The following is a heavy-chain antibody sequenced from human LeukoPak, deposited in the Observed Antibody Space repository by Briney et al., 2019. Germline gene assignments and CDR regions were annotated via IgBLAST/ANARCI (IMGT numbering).Heavy chain of an antibody. Sequence: GAAVKVSFKASGYTFTSYYMHWVRHAAGQGLEWMGIINPSGGSTSYARKFQGRVTMTRDTSTSTVYMELSSLRSEDTAVYYCARGDSGYLDDFDYWGQGTLVTVSS. CDR3: ARGDSGYLDDFDY. CDR1: GYTFTSYY. J-gene: IGHJ4*02. D-gene: IGHD5-12*01. CDR2: INPSGGST. V-gene: IGHV1-46*01.